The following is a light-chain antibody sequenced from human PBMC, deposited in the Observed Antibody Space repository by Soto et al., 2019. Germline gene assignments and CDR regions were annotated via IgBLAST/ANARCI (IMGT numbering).Light chain of an antibody. CDR3: TSYAGSNNFVV. Sequence: QSALTQPPSASGSPGQSVTISCTGTSSDLGAYNYVSWYQQHPGKAPKLMIYAVSQRPSGVPDRFSGSKSGNTASLTVPGLQDEDEADYYCTSYAGSNNFVVFGGGTELTVL. J-gene: IGLJ2*01. CDR1: SSDLGAYNY. CDR2: AVS. V-gene: IGLV2-8*01.